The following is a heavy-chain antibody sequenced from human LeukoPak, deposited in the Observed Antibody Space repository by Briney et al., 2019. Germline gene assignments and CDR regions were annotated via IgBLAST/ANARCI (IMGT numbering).Heavy chain of an antibody. CDR2: ISAYNGNT. CDR3: ARTAVAGTWDGFGY. D-gene: IGHD6-19*01. J-gene: IGHJ4*02. CDR1: GYTFTSYG. V-gene: IGHV1-18*04. Sequence: GASVKVSCKASGYTFTSYGISWVRQAPGQGLEWMGRISAYNGNTNYAQKLQGRVTMTTDTSTSTAYMELRSLRSDDTAVYYCARTAVAGTWDGFGYWGQGTLVTVSS.